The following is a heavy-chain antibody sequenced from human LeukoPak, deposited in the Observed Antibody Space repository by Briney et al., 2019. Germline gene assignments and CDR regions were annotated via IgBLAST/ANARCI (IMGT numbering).Heavy chain of an antibody. J-gene: IGHJ4*02. D-gene: IGHD5-24*01. V-gene: IGHV1-2*02. CDR2: INPNSGGT. CDR3: ARSKDGYNYSTDY. Sequence: ASVKVSCKASGYTFTGYYMHWVRQAPGQGPEWMGWINPNSGGTNYAQKFQGRVTMTRDTSISTAYMELSRLRSDDTAVYYCARSKDGYNYSTDYWGQGTLVTVSS. CDR1: GYTFTGYY.